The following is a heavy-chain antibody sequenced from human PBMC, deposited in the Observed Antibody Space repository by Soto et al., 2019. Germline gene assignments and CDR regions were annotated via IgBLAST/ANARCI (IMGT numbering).Heavy chain of an antibody. J-gene: IGHJ4*02. Sequence: PWGSLRLSCVVSGFTFSSSGMNWVRQAPGKGLEWVSFISNSGSFIYYADSLKGRVTISRDNARNSLYLKMNSLRAEDTAVYYCARASGRSLRQGYFDYWGQGTLVTSPQ. D-gene: IGHD1-1*01. CDR2: ISNSGSFI. CDR1: GFTFSSSG. CDR3: ARASGRSLRQGYFDY. V-gene: IGHV3-21*01.